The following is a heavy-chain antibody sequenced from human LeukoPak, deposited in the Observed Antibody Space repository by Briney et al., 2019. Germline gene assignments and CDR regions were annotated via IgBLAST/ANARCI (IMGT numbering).Heavy chain of an antibody. J-gene: IGHJ4*02. CDR1: GNSFTTYW. V-gene: IGHV5-51*01. CDR2: INPGDSDV. CDR3: ARLNGGFAY. Sequence: GESLKISCKDSGNSFTTYWIAWVRQMPGKGLEWMGIINPGDSDVRYSPSFQGQVTISADKSITTAFLQWSSLKASDTAMYYCARLNGGFAYWGQGTLVTVSS. D-gene: IGHD2-8*01.